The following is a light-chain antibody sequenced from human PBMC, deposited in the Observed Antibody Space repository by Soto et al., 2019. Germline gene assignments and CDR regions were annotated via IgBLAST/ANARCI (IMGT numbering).Light chain of an antibody. CDR1: QAVGYN. V-gene: IGKV3-15*01. J-gene: IGKJ2*01. CDR2: GAS. Sequence: EVVMTQSPATLYVSPGERVTLSCRASQAVGYNLAWYQHKPGQAPRLLIYGASTRVTGIPTRFSGSGSGTEFTLTISSLQSADFAIYYCQQSYTFGQGNKLEIQ. CDR3: QQSYT.